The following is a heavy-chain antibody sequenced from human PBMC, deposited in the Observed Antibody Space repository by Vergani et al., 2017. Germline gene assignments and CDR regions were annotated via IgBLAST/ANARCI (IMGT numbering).Heavy chain of an antibody. D-gene: IGHD6-13*01. Sequence: QVQLVQSGAEVKKPGASVKVSCKASGYTFTSYDINWVRQATGQGLEWMGWMNPNSGNTCYAQKFQGRVTITRDTSASTAYMELSSLRSEDTAVYYFAREDRNVYSSSWTVWGEGTLVTVSS. CDR2: MNPNSGNT. V-gene: IGHV1-8*01. CDR1: GYTFTSYD. CDR3: AREDRNVYSSSWTV. J-gene: IGHJ4*02.